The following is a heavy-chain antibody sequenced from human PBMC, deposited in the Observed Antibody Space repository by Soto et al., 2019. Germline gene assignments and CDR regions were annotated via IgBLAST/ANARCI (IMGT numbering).Heavy chain of an antibody. J-gene: IGHJ4*02. D-gene: IGHD3-3*02. V-gene: IGHV1-18*01. CDR2: ISAYNGNT. CDR3: ATGGHWDKDVLASRFDY. Sequence: ASVKVSCKASGYTFTSYGISWVRQAPGQGLEWMGWISAYNGNTNYAQKLQGRVTMTTDTSTSTAYMELRSLRSDDTAVYYCATGGHWDKDVLASRFDYWGKGTLLTVSP. CDR1: GYTFTSYG.